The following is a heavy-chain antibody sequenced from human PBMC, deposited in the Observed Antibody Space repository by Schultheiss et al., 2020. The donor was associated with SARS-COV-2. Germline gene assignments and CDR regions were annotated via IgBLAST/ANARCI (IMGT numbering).Heavy chain of an antibody. D-gene: IGHD3-10*01. CDR3: ARGISTGYNWFDP. J-gene: IGHJ5*02. Sequence: SETLSLTCAVYGGSFSGYYWIWIRQPPGKGLEWIGEINHSGSTNYNPSLKSRVTISVDRSKNQFSLKLRSVTAADTAVYYCARGISTGYNWFDPWGQGTLVTVSS. V-gene: IGHV4-34*01. CDR1: GGSFSGYY. CDR2: INHSGST.